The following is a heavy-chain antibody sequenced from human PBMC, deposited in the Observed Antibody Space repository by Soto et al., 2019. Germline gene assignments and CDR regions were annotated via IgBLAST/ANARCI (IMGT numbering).Heavy chain of an antibody. J-gene: IGHJ4*02. Sequence: PSETLSLTCPFSCGSISSGDYYLSFLLQPPLKGLEWIWYIYYSGSTYYNPSLKSRVTISVDTSKNQFSLKLSSVTAADTAVYYCARDGSGSYYNTKGFEYWGQGTLVTVSS. D-gene: IGHD3-10*01. CDR1: CGSISSGDYY. V-gene: IGHV4-30-4*01. CDR2: IYYSGST. CDR3: ARDGSGSYYNTKGFEY.